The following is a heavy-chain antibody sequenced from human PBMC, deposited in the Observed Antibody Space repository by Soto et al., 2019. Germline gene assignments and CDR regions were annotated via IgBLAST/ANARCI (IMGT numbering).Heavy chain of an antibody. V-gene: IGHV1-18*04. CDR2: ISAYNGNT. D-gene: IGHD3-22*01. Sequence: ASVKVSCKASGYTFTSYGISWVRQAPGRGLEWMGWISAYNGNTNYAQKLQGRVTMTTDTSTSTAYMELRSLRSDDTAVYYCARARITMIVVVNPSDYYYGMDVWGQGTTVTVSS. CDR3: ARARITMIVVVNPSDYYYGMDV. CDR1: GYTFTSYG. J-gene: IGHJ6*02.